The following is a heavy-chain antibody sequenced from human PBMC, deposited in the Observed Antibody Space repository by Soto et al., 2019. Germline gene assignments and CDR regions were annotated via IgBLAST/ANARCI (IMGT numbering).Heavy chain of an antibody. V-gene: IGHV1-18*01. CDR3: ARSQGSSTSLEIYYHYYYGMDV. D-gene: IGHD2-2*01. CDR2: ISAYNGNT. J-gene: IGHJ6*02. Sequence: ASVKVSCKASGYTFTSYGISWVRQAPGQGLEWMGWISAYNGNTNYAQKLQGRVTMTTDTSTSTAYMELRSLRSDDTAVYYCARSQGSSTSLEIYYHYYYGMDVWGQGTTVTVSS. CDR1: GYTFTSYG.